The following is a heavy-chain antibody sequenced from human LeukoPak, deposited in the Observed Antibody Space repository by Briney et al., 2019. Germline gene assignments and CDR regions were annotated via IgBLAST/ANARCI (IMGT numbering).Heavy chain of an antibody. CDR3: ARAGKELANYYYYGTDV. J-gene: IGHJ6*02. CDR1: GFTVSSNY. CDR2: IYSGGST. D-gene: IGHD1-26*01. Sequence: PGGSLRLSCAASGFTVSSNYMSWVRQAPGKGLEWVSVIYSGGSTYYADSVKGRFTISRDNSKNTLYLQMNSLRAEDTAVYYCARAGKELANYYYYGTDVWGQGTTVTVSS. V-gene: IGHV3-53*01.